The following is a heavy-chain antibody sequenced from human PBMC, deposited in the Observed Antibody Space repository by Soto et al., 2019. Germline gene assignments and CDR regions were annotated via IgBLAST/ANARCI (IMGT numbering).Heavy chain of an antibody. CDR3: ARDIKFSCSDRSGYYHGPGN. CDR2: ISGSGSRT. J-gene: IGHJ4*02. V-gene: IGHV3-23*01. CDR1: GFTVSSSV. D-gene: IGHD3-22*01. Sequence: EGSLRLSCAASGFTVSSSVMSLVRQAPGKGLERVTAISGSGSRTYYADSVKGRFTISRDNSKNTLYLQMNSLRAEDTAVYYCARDIKFSCSDRSGYYHGPGNWGQGTLVTVSS.